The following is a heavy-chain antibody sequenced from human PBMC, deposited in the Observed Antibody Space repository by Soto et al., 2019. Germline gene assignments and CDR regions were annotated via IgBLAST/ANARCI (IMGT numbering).Heavy chain of an antibody. J-gene: IGHJ4*02. D-gene: IGHD3-10*01. Sequence: PGGSLRLSCAASGFTFSSYSMSWVRQAPGKGLEWVSGFRSGGDDETTYYADSVRGRFTISRDNSKNTLFLQMNSLRAEDTAIYYCAKKVNSGSGSQFFDYWGQGTL. CDR1: GFTFSSYS. V-gene: IGHV3-23*01. CDR3: AKKVNSGSGSQFFDY. CDR2: FRSGGDDETT.